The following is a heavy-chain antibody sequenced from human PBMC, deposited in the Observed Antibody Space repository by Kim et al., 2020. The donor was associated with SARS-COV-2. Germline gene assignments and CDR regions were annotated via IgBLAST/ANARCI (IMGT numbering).Heavy chain of an antibody. CDR1: GFTVSSYY. D-gene: IGHD1-1*01. CDR2: IYKGGST. Sequence: GGSLRLSCAASGFTVSSYYMSWVRQAPGKGLEWVSVIYKGGSTYYADSVKGRFTISIDNSKNTLYLQMNSLRAADTAVYYCARGRGYSCWGQGTLVTVSS. V-gene: IGHV3-53*01. CDR3: ARGRGYSC. J-gene: IGHJ4*02.